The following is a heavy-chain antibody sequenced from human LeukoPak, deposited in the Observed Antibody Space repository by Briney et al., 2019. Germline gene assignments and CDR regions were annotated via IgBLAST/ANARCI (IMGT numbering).Heavy chain of an antibody. CDR3: VRGIEY. V-gene: IGHV3-48*03. CDR2: ISGSAART. J-gene: IGHJ4*02. CDR1: GFTFSSYE. Sequence: GGSLRLSCAASGFTFSSYEMNWVRQAPGRGLEWVSAISGSAARTFYADSVKGRFTISRDNAKNSLFLQMNSLRAEDTAVYYCVRGIEYWGQGTLVTVSS.